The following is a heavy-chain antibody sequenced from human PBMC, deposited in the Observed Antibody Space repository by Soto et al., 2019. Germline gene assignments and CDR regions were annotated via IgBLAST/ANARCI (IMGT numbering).Heavy chain of an antibody. V-gene: IGHV3-23*01. D-gene: IGHD6-6*01. CDR3: AKAIAARPPYYYGMDV. CDR1: GFTFSSYA. Sequence: PGGSLRLSCAASGFTFSSYAMSWVRQAPGKGLEWVSAISGSGGSTYYADSVKGRFTISRDNSKNTPYLQMNSLRAEDTAVYYCAKAIAARPPYYYGMDVWGQGTTVTVSS. CDR2: ISGSGGST. J-gene: IGHJ6*02.